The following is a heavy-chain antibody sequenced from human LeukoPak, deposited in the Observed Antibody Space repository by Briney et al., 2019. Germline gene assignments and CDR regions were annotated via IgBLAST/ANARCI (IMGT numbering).Heavy chain of an antibody. CDR3: ARSSRYDIWTGYPY. V-gene: IGHV4-59*12. CDR2: ISYSGST. J-gene: IGHJ4*02. Sequence: PSETLSLTCTVSGGSISSYYWSWIRQPPGKGLEWIACISYSGSTKYNPSLKSRVTISVDTSKNQFSLKLSSVTAADTAVYYCARSSRYDIWTGYPYWGQGTLVTVSP. CDR1: GGSISSYY. D-gene: IGHD3-9*01.